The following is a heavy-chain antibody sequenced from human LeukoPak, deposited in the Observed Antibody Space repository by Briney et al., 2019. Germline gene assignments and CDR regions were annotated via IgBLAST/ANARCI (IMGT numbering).Heavy chain of an antibody. CDR3: ARAHYYDSSGSTDAFDT. CDR2: ISSSSSYI. J-gene: IGHJ3*02. D-gene: IGHD3-22*01. CDR1: GFAFSSYS. Sequence: LGGSLRLSCAASGFAFSSYSMNWVRQAPGTGLEWVSSISSSSSYIHYADSVKGRFTISRDNAKNSLFLQMNSLRAEDTAVYYCARAHYYDSSGSTDAFDTWGQGTMVTVSS. V-gene: IGHV3-21*01.